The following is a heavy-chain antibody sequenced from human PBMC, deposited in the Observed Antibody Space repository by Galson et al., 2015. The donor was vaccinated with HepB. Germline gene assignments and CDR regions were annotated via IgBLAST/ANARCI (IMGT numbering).Heavy chain of an antibody. CDR2: IHLSGSA. J-gene: IGHJ4*02. Sequence: ETLSLTCTVDSFRSNSWWSWVRQPPGKGLEWIGEIHLSGSAKYNPSLKSRVTILIDNSNNQYSLTLSSVTAADTAVYYCTTYGTSGSIWHWGQGTLIIVSS. CDR1: DSFRSNSW. V-gene: IGHV4-4*02. CDR3: TTYGTSGSIWH. D-gene: IGHD3-10*01.